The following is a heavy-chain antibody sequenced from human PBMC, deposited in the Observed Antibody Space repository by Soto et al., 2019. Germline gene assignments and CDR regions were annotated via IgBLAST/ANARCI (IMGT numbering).Heavy chain of an antibody. CDR2: IFYSGST. Sequence: PSETLSLTCTVSGGSVSSGTYYWSWIRQSPGKGLEWIGYIFYSGSTNYNPSLKSRVTISVDTSRNQFSLKLSSVTAADTAVYYCARGRDRGTYYQRDYYYYGMDVWGQGTTVTVSS. CDR3: ARGRDRGTYYQRDYYYYGMDV. CDR1: GGSVSSGTYY. D-gene: IGHD3-10*01. V-gene: IGHV4-61*01. J-gene: IGHJ6*02.